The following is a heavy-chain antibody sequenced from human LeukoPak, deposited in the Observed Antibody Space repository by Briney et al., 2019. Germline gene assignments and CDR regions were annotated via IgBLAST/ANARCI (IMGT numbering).Heavy chain of an antibody. CDR1: GGSLSSSSYY. J-gene: IGHJ4*02. Sequence: PSETLSLTFTVSGGSLSSSSYYWGWIRQPPGKGLEWIGSIYYSGSTYYNPSLKSRVTISVDTSKNQFSLKLSSVTAADTAVYYCARRDLKHTGGYFDYWSQGTLVTVSS. CDR3: ARRDLKHTGGYFDY. V-gene: IGHV4-39*07. CDR2: IYYSGST.